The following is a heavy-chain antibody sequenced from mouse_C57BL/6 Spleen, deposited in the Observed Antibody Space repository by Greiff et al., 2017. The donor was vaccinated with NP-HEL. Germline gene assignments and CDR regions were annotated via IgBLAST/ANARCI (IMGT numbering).Heavy chain of an antibody. J-gene: IGHJ4*01. CDR2: IYPGSGNT. CDR3: ARDGFYAMDY. Sequence: VQLQQSGAELVRPGASVKLSCKASGYTFTDYYINWVKQRPGQGLEWIARIYPGSGNTYYNEKFKGKATLTAEKSSSTAYMQLSSLTSEDSAVYCCARDGFYAMDYWGQGTSVTVSS. V-gene: IGHV1-76*01. CDR1: GYTFTDYY. D-gene: IGHD2-3*01.